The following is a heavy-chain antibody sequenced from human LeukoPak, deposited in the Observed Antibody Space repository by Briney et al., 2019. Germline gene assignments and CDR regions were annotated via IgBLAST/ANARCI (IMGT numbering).Heavy chain of an antibody. CDR3: ARGLEDIVVVPAAIGY. CDR2: INPSGGST. Sequence: GASVKVSFKASGYTFTSYYMHWVRQAPGQGLEWMGIINPSGGSTSYAQKFQGRVTMTRDTSTSTVYMELSSLRSEDTAVYYCARGLEDIVVVPAAIGYWGQGTLVTVSS. D-gene: IGHD2-2*02. J-gene: IGHJ4*02. CDR1: GYTFTSYY. V-gene: IGHV1-46*01.